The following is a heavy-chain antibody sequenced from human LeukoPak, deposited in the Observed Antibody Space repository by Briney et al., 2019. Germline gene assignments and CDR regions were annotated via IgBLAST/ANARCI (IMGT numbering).Heavy chain of an antibody. CDR1: GGSISSGSYY. J-gene: IGHJ3*02. CDR2: IYYSGST. CDR3: AYHSGSYYFRAFDI. Sequence: PSQTLSLTCTVSGGSISSGSYYWGWIRQPPGKGLEWIGSIYYSGSTYYNPSLKSRVTISVDTSKNQFSLKLSSVTAADTAVYYCAYHSGSYYFRAFDIWGQGTMVTVSS. D-gene: IGHD3-10*01. V-gene: IGHV4-39*07.